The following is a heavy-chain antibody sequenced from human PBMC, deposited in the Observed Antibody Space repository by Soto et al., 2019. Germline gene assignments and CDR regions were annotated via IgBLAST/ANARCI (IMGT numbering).Heavy chain of an antibody. V-gene: IGHV1-18*01. J-gene: IGHJ4*02. CDR1: GYTFASYG. CDR2: ISCYNSDT. CDR3: AIDRCTETSCYWKSFDY. Sequence: QVQLVQSGAEVKKPGASVKVSCKASGYTFASYGISWVRQAPGQGLEWMGWISCYNSDTKYTQKFQGRVTMTTDTYPTTAYTELSSLSTDITAVYYCAIDRCTETSCYWKSFDYWGQGTLVTVSS. D-gene: IGHD2-2*01.